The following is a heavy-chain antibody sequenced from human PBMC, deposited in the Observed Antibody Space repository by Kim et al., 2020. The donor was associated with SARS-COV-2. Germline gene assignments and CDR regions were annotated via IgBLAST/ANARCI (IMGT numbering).Heavy chain of an antibody. V-gene: IGHV3-23*03. Sequence: GGSLRLSCAASGFTFSSYDMSWVRQAPGKGLEWVSLIYPNGATTYSAYVVNRCSTTSSDNSKITVHLQISILTAENTAFYYCAKVLIASPRYYGMDVWG. CDR1: GFTFSSYD. CDR3: AKVLIASPRYYGMDV. CDR2: IYPNGATT. D-gene: IGHD3-22*01. J-gene: IGHJ6*02.